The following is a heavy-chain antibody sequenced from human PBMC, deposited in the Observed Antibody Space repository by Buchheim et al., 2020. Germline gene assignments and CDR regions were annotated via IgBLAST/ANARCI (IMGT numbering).Heavy chain of an antibody. Sequence: QVQLVQSGSELKKPGASVKVSCKASGYKFVNYGISWVRQVPGQGPEWMGWISGYNTDTKYAQNFQGRVTMTIDTSTTTVYMDLRSLTSDDTAVYYCARDGQTYSNHYYYGMDVWGQGTT. CDR3: ARDGQTYSNHYYYGMDV. CDR1: GYKFVNYG. J-gene: IGHJ6*02. D-gene: IGHD4-11*01. V-gene: IGHV1-18*01. CDR2: ISGYNTDT.